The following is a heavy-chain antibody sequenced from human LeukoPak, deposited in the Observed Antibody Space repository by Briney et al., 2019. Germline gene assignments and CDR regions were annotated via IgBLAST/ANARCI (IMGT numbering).Heavy chain of an antibody. CDR3: ARETPYYYGSGGSTKIRYYHFMHL. Sequence: SVTLSFKCTVSSGTVSCFDWVWMRQAPGKGREGSGYIYYSGSTYDNTSLKSRVTISVDTTKNQFLLQLSSETAADTVVYYGARETPYYYGSGGSTKIRYYHFMHLW. J-gene: IGHJ6*03. CDR1: SGTVSCFD. D-gene: IGHD3-10*01. V-gene: IGHV4-59*02. CDR2: IYYSGST.